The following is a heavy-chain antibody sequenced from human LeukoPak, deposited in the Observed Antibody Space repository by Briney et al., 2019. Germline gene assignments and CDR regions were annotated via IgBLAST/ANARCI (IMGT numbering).Heavy chain of an antibody. Sequence: GGSLRLSCVASGFSFSGYAMSWVRQGPGKGLEWVSGVSDSGEKTFYADSVKGRFTISRDNSQYTLFLQMNSLRVEDTAIYYCAKAPSFIAVAGSFDYWGQGTLVTVSS. V-gene: IGHV3-23*01. J-gene: IGHJ4*02. D-gene: IGHD6-19*01. CDR1: GFSFSGYA. CDR3: AKAPSFIAVAGSFDY. CDR2: VSDSGEKT.